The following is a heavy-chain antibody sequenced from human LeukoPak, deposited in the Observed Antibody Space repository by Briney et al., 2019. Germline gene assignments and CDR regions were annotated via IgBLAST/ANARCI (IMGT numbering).Heavy chain of an antibody. Sequence: SETLSLTCTVSGGSISTYYLTWIRQPPGKALEWIGYIHYSGSTFYNPSLKSRVSMSVDRSNNQFSLRLTSVTPADTAMYYCAGGGQWLAFDSWGQGTLVTVSS. CDR1: GGSISTYY. J-gene: IGHJ4*02. CDR3: AGGGQWLAFDS. V-gene: IGHV4-59*01. D-gene: IGHD6-19*01. CDR2: IHYSGST.